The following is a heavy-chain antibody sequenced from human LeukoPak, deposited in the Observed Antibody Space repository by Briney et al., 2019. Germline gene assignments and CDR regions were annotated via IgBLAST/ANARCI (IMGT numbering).Heavy chain of an antibody. CDR2: ISSSGSTI. J-gene: IGHJ6*03. CDR1: GFTFSSYE. CDR3: ARDPLPRYYDSSGYGYMDV. V-gene: IGHV3-48*03. Sequence: GGSLRLSCAASGFTFSSYEMNWVRQAPGKGLEWVSYISSSGSTIYYADSVKGRFTISRDNSKNTLYLQMNSLRAEDTAVYYCARDPLPRYYDSSGYGYMDVWGKGTTVTVSS. D-gene: IGHD3-22*01.